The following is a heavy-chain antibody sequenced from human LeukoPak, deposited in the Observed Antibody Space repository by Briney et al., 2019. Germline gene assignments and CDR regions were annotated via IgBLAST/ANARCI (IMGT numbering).Heavy chain of an antibody. Sequence: PSETLSLTCTVSGASISSTTYYWGWIRQPPGKGLEWIGYIYYSGSTNYNPSLKSRVAISVDTSKNQFSLKLSSVTAADTAVYYCARTTDYYYYYYGMDVWGQGTTVTVSS. J-gene: IGHJ6*02. V-gene: IGHV4-61*05. CDR1: GASISSTTYY. CDR2: IYYSGST. D-gene: IGHD1-1*01. CDR3: ARTTDYYYYYYGMDV.